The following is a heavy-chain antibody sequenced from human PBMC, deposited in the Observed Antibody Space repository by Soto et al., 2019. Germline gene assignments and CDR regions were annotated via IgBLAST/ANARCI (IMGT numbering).Heavy chain of an antibody. D-gene: IGHD6-19*01. CDR2: ISYDGSNK. Sequence: GGSLRLSWAASGFTFSSYGMHWVRQAQGKGLEWEAVISYDGSNKYYADSENGRFTIPRDNSKNTLYLEMNSLTAEDTAVYYCAKDRSADSSAWYIGSRPYAFDIWGQGTMVTVSS. CDR3: AKDRSADSSAWYIGSRPYAFDI. V-gene: IGHV3-30*18. CDR1: GFTFSSYG. J-gene: IGHJ3*02.